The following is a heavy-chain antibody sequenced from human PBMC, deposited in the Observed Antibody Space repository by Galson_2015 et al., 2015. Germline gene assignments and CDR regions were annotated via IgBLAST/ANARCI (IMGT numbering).Heavy chain of an antibody. CDR1: SDSISSYY. D-gene: IGHD5-18*01. J-gene: IGHJ4*02. CDR2: VYYSGST. CDR3: ARVDTVPRGYYFDY. Sequence: SETLSLTCTVSSDSISSYYWSWIRQPLGKGLEWIGYVYYSGSTYYNPSLKSRVTISVDTSKNQFSLKLSSVTAADTAVYYCARVDTVPRGYYFDYWGQGTLVTVSS. V-gene: IGHV4-59*06.